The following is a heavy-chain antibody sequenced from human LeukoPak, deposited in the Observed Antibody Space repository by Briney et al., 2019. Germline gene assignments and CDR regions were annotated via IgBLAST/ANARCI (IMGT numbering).Heavy chain of an antibody. D-gene: IGHD5-24*01. J-gene: IGHJ4*02. V-gene: IGHV3-73*01. CDR2: IRSKANSYAT. Sequence: TGGSLRLSCAASGFTFSGSAMHWLRHASGKGLEWVGRIRSKANSYATAYAASVKGMFTISRDDAKTPEYLQMHSLQTEHTAVYYCTRHPGEMATNPIDYWGQGTLVTVSS. CDR1: GFTFSGSA. CDR3: TRHPGEMATNPIDY.